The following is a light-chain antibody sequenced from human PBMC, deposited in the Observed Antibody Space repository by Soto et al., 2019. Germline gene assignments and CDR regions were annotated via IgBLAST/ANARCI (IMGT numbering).Light chain of an antibody. J-gene: IGLJ2*01. V-gene: IGLV2-14*03. CDR1: SSDVGGSNF. Sequence: QSALTQPASVSGSPGQSITISCTGTSSDVGGSNFVSWYQHHPGKAPKLIIYDVTRRPSGVSNRFSGSKSGNTASLTISGLQVEDEADYYCNSFRRSITLVVFGGGTKLTVL. CDR3: NSFRRSITLVV. CDR2: DVT.